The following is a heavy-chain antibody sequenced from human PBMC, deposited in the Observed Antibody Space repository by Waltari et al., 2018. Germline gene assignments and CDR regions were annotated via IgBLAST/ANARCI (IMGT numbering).Heavy chain of an antibody. Sequence: QVQLVQSGAEVKKPGSSVKVSCKASGDTFRSYATSRVRQAPGQGLEWMGRIIPIFGTANYAQKFQGRVTITADKSTSTAYMELSSLRSEDTAVYYCALGGYDGGLDYWGQGTLVTVSS. CDR1: GDTFRSYA. CDR3: ALGGYDGGLDY. CDR2: IIPIFGTA. J-gene: IGHJ4*02. V-gene: IGHV1-69*08. D-gene: IGHD5-12*01.